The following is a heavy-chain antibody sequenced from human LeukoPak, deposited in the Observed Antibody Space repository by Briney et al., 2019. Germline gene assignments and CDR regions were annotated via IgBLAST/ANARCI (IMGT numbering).Heavy chain of an antibody. Sequence: PGGSLRLSCAASGFTFSTFGLHWVRQAPGQGLEWMGWINPNSGGSNYAQKFRGRVTMTRDTSISTAYMELGRLRSDDTAVYYRARGVTLYYYYMDVWGKGTTVTVSS. CDR2: INPNSGGS. D-gene: IGHD5/OR15-5a*01. J-gene: IGHJ6*03. CDR1: GFTFSTFG. CDR3: ARGVTLYYYYMDV. V-gene: IGHV1-2*02.